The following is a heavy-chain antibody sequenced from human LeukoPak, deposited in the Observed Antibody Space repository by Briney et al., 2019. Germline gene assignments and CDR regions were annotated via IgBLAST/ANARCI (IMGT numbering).Heavy chain of an antibody. Sequence: GGSLRLSCAASGFTFSSYGMHWVRQAPGKGLEWVAATSYDGSNKYYAESVKGRFTISRDNSKNTLYLQMNSLRAEDTAVYYCAKEPNWYFDLWGRGTLVTVSS. J-gene: IGHJ2*01. V-gene: IGHV3-30*18. CDR3: AKEPNWYFDL. CDR1: GFTFSSYG. CDR2: TSYDGSNK.